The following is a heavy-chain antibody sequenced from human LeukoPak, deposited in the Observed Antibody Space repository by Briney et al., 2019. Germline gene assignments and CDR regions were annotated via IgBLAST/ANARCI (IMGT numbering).Heavy chain of an antibody. J-gene: IGHJ6*03. V-gene: IGHV1-18*01. D-gene: IGHD4-17*01. Sequence: VASVKVSCKASGYTFTSYDINWVRQATGQGLEWMGWMNPNSGNTNYAQKLQGRVTMTTDTSTSTAYIELRSLRSDDTAVYYCARRGGTVTSPNYYYYYYMDVWGKGTTVTVSS. CDR2: MNPNSGNT. CDR1: GYTFTSYD. CDR3: ARRGGTVTSPNYYYYYYMDV.